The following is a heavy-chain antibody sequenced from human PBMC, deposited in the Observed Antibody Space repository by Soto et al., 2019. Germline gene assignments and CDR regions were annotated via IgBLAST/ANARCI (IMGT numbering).Heavy chain of an antibody. V-gene: IGHV5-10-1*01. CDR1: GYSFTSYW. J-gene: IGHJ6*02. Sequence: HGESLKISCKGSGYSFTSYWISWVRQMPGKGLEWMGRIDPSDSYTNYSPSFQGHVTISADKSISTAYLQWSSLKASDTAMYYCARLVRSSATNYYYYSGMDVWGQGTTVTVSS. D-gene: IGHD6-13*01. CDR2: IDPSDSYT. CDR3: ARLVRSSATNYYYYSGMDV.